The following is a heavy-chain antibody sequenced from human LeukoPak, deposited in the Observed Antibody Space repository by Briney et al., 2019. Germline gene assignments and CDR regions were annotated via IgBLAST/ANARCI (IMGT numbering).Heavy chain of an antibody. CDR3: ARERGEYSSSWGHAFDI. J-gene: IGHJ3*02. V-gene: IGHV4-4*07. D-gene: IGHD6-6*01. Sequence: SETLSLTCTVSGGSISSYYWSWIRQPAGKGLEWIGRIYTSGSTNYNPSLKSRVTMSVDTSKNQFSLKLSSVTAADTAVYYCARERGEYSSSWGHAFDIWGQGTMVTVSS. CDR2: IYTSGST. CDR1: GGSISSYY.